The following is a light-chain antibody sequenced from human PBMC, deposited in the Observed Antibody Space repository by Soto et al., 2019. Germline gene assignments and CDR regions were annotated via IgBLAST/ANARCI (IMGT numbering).Light chain of an antibody. CDR3: QQSDDSPGT. CDR2: GAS. Sequence: EILLTQSPGPLSLSTGARATLSCRASQSVSSNYLAWYQQKPGQAPRLLIYGASNRATAIPDRFSGSGSGTDFTLTISRLEPEDFAVYYCQQSDDSPGTFGQGTKVDIK. V-gene: IGKV3-20*01. J-gene: IGKJ1*01. CDR1: QSVSSNY.